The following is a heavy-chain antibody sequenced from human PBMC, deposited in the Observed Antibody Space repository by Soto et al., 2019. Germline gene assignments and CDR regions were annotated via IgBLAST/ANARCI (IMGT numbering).Heavy chain of an antibody. CDR2: INAGNGNT. CDR3: ARNTQYSVNWFDP. J-gene: IGHJ5*02. Sequence: GASVKVSCKASGYTFTSYAMHWVRQAPGQRLEWMGWINAGNGNTKYSQKFQGRVTITRDTSASTAYMELSSLRSEDTAVYYCARNTQYSVNWFDPWGQGTLVTVSS. CDR1: GYTFTSYA. V-gene: IGHV1-3*01. D-gene: IGHD6-6*01.